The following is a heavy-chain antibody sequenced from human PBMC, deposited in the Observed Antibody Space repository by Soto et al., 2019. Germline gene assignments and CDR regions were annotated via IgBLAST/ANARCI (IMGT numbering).Heavy chain of an antibody. CDR1: GGTFSSYA. V-gene: IGHV1-69*01. CDR3: ARGGPIKDSSGYLLDDY. D-gene: IGHD3-22*01. J-gene: IGHJ4*02. CDR2: IIPIFGTA. Sequence: QVQLVQSGAEVKKPGSSVKVSCKASGGTFSSYAISWVRQAPGQGLEWMGGIIPIFGTANYAQKFQGRVTSTADESTSTAYMELSSLRSEDTAVYYCARGGPIKDSSGYLLDDYWGQGTLVTVSS.